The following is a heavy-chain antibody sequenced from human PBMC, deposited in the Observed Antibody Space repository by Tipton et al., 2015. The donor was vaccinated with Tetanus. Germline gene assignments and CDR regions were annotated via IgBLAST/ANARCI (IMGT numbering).Heavy chain of an antibody. J-gene: IGHJ4*02. CDR1: GGSFSTYV. D-gene: IGHD3-22*01. CDR3: ARGMDYDSSGIDDF. V-gene: IGHV1-2*02. CDR2: INPNRGGT. Sequence: QLVQSGAEVKKPGSSVKVSCETSGGSFSTYVTSWVRQAPGQGLEWMGWINPNRGGTFYAQKFHGSVTMTSDTSSSTVYMELSRLRSDDTAVYYCARGMDYDSSGIDDFWGQGTLVTVSS.